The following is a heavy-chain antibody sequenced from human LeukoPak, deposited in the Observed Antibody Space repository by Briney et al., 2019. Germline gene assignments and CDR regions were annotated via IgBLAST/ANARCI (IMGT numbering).Heavy chain of an antibody. CDR1: GFTVSSNY. D-gene: IGHD1-26*01. Sequence: PGGSPRLSCAASGFTVSSNYMSWVRQAPGKGLEWVSVIYSGGSTYYADSVKGRFTISRDNSKNTLYLQKNSLRAEDTAVYYCASNIPSGSYYGYWGQGTLVTVSS. CDR3: ASNIPSGSYYGY. V-gene: IGHV3-53*01. CDR2: IYSGGST. J-gene: IGHJ4*02.